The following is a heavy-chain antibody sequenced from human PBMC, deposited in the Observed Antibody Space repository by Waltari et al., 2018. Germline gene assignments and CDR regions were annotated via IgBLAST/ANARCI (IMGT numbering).Heavy chain of an antibody. CDR2: ISGSGGRT. D-gene: IGHD6-13*01. CDR1: GFTFSSYA. CDR3: AKDSSSWYFLP. J-gene: IGHJ5*02. V-gene: IGHV3-23*01. Sequence: EVQLLESGGGLVQPGGSLRLSCAASGFTFSSYAMSWVRQAPGKGLEWGSAISGSGGRTYYADSVKGRFTISRDNSKNTLYLQMNSLRAEETAVYYCAKDSSSWYFLPWGQGTLVTVSS.